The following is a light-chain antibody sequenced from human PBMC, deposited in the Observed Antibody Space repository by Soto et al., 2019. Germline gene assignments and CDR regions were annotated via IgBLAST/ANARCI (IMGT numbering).Light chain of an antibody. CDR3: QQYGCSPLS. CDR2: GAS. Sequence: EILLAESTESLSVSPGNGATLSCRVSQSIRSNLAWYQQRPGQAPRLLMYGASTRADGIPARFTGSGSGTEFTLTFSSLQSEDFAVYYCQQYGCSPLSSAGGTKVDIK. V-gene: IGKV3-15*01. CDR1: QSIRSN. J-gene: IGKJ4*01.